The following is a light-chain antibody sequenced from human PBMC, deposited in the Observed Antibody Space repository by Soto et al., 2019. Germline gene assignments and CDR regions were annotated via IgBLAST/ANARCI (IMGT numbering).Light chain of an antibody. CDR3: QQRSNWPSRIT. Sequence: EIVLTQSPATLSLSPGERATLSCRASQSVSSYLAWYQQKPGQAPRLLIYDASNRATGIPARFSGSGSGTDFTLTISSLEPEDFAAYYCQQRSNWPSRITFGQGTRLEIK. V-gene: IGKV3-11*01. J-gene: IGKJ5*01. CDR1: QSVSSY. CDR2: DAS.